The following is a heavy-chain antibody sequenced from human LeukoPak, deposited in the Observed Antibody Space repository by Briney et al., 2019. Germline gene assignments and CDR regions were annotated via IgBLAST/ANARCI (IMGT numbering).Heavy chain of an antibody. D-gene: IGHD2-15*01. J-gene: IGHJ4*02. CDR2: IEGGGHST. CDR3: AKDTYSSPYSSDN. Sequence: GGSLRLSWAASGFIFGDFAMDWVRQAPGKGLEWVSGIEGGGHSTHYADSVKGRFTISRDNSRNKLYLQMEGLRAEDTAIYYCAKDTYSSPYSSDNWGQGALVIVSS. CDR1: GFIFGDFA. V-gene: IGHV3-23*01.